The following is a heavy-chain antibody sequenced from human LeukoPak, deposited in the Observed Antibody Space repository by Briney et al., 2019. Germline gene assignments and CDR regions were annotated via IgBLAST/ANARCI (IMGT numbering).Heavy chain of an antibody. V-gene: IGHV4-34*01. CDR3: ARLRGSSWYYFDY. D-gene: IGHD6-13*01. Sequence: SETLSLTCAVYGGSFSGYYWSWIRQPPGKGLEWFGEINHSGSTNYNPSLKSRVTISVDTSKNQFSLKLSSVTAADTAVYYCARLRGSSWYYFDYWGQGTLVTVSS. J-gene: IGHJ4*02. CDR1: GGSFSGYY. CDR2: INHSGST.